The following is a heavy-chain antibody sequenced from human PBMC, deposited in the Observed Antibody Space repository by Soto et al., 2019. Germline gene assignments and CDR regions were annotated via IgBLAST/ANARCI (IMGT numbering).Heavy chain of an antibody. Sequence: SETLSLTCTVSGGSISTYYWSWFRQSPGRRLEWIGYIYYTGNTDYNPSLKSRVTISVDTSKNQFSLRLSSVTVADTAMYYCARVQSSYYDRAFDCWGQAILVTVSS. J-gene: IGHJ4*02. CDR1: GGSISTYY. V-gene: IGHV4-59*08. CDR2: IYYTGNT. CDR3: ARVQSSYYDRAFDC. D-gene: IGHD3-9*01.